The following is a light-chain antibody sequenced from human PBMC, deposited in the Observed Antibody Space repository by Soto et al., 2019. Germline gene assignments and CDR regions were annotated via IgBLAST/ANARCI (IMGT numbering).Light chain of an antibody. J-gene: IGKJ5*01. CDR1: QSVSSY. CDR2: DAS. V-gene: IGKV3-11*01. Sequence: EIVLPQSRPTLSLSPGERATLSCRASQSVSSYLAWYQQKPGQAPRLLIYDASNRATGIPARFSGSGSGTDFTLTISSLEPEDFAVYYCQQRSNWPPITFGQGTRLEI. CDR3: QQRSNWPPIT.